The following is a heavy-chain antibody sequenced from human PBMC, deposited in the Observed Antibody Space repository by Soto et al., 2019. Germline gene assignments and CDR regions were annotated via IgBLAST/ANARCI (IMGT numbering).Heavy chain of an antibody. CDR2: IIPIFGTA. Sequence: QVQLVQSGAEVKKPGSSVKVSCKASGGTFSSYAISWVRQAPGQGLEWMGGIIPIFGTANYAQKFQGRVTITADKSTSTAYMELSSLRSEDTAVYYCASCSRRCPTKRYYYCMDVWGQGTTVTVS. CDR1: GGTFSSYA. CDR3: ASCSRRCPTKRYYYCMDV. J-gene: IGHJ6*02. V-gene: IGHV1-69*06. D-gene: IGHD1-1*01.